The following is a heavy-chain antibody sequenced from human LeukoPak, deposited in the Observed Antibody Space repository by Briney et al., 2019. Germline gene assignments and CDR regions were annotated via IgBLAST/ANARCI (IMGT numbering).Heavy chain of an antibody. D-gene: IGHD3-22*01. Sequence: GGSLTLSCGASGFSFSTAWVSWVRQAPGKGLEWVARIKGKNLGETTDYAAPVKGRFSISRDESENTLYLQMNSLETEDTAIYYCAIDDYYDTSGPSGADYFDYWGQGTLVTVSS. CDR1: GFSFSTAW. CDR2: IKGKNLGETT. V-gene: IGHV3-15*01. CDR3: AIDDYYDTSGPSGADYFDY. J-gene: IGHJ4*02.